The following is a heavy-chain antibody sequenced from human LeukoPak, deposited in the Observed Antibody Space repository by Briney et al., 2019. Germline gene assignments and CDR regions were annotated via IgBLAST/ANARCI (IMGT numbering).Heavy chain of an antibody. CDR2: IGTAGDT. V-gene: IGHV3-13*01. CDR3: ARGFYGDSSYYYYYMDV. CDR1: GFTFSSYD. J-gene: IGHJ6*03. D-gene: IGHD3-22*01. Sequence: PGGSLRLFCAASGFTFSSYDMHWVREATGKGLEWLSAIGTAGDTYYPGSVKGRFTISRENSKNSLYLQMNSLRAGDTAVYYCARGFYGDSSYYYYYMDVWGKGTTVTVSS.